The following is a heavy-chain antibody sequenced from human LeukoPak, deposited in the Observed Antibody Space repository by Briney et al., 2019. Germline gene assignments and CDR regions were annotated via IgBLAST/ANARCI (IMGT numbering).Heavy chain of an antibody. Sequence: SETLSLTCTVSGGSISSGSYYWSWIRQPAGKGLEWIGRIYTSGSTNYNPSLKSRVTISVDTSKNQFSLKLSSVTAADTAVYYCAREYDGFLGRDRGQGTLVTVSS. D-gene: IGHD3-3*01. V-gene: IGHV4-61*02. CDR2: IYTSGST. CDR3: AREYDGFLGRD. CDR1: GGSISSGSYY. J-gene: IGHJ4*02.